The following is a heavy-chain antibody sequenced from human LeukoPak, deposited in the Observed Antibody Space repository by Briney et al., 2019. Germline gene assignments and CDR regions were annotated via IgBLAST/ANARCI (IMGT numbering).Heavy chain of an antibody. J-gene: IGHJ4*02. V-gene: IGHV3-30*03. Sequence: GGSLRLSYAASGFTFSSYGMHWVRQAPGKGLEWVAVISYDGSNKYYADSVKGRFTISRDNSKNTMYLQMNSLRAEDTAVYYCARENDYALDYWGQGTLVTVSS. D-gene: IGHD4-17*01. CDR2: ISYDGSNK. CDR3: ARENDYALDY. CDR1: GFTFSSYG.